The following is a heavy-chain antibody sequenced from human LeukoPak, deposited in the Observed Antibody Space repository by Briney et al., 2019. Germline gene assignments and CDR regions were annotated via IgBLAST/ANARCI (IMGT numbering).Heavy chain of an antibody. V-gene: IGHV4-59*01. CDR1: GGSISNFY. CDR3: ARGGNLGYCRGTSCHTAIEAFDI. J-gene: IGHJ3*02. Sequence: PSETLSLTCTVSGGSISNFYWNWIRQPPGQGLEWLGHIFSNGSSRYNPSLKSRLTISLDTSENLLSLKLTSVTAADTALYFCARGGNLGYCRGTSCHTAIEAFDIWGQGTVVTVSS. CDR2: IFSNGSS. D-gene: IGHD2-2*01.